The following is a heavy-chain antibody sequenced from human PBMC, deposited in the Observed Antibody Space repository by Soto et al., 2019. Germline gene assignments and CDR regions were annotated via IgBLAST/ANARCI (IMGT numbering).Heavy chain of an antibody. D-gene: IGHD1-26*01. V-gene: IGHV1-18*04. J-gene: IGHJ4*01. CDR1: GYIFSSCG. CDR3: ARDPGAATFDY. CDR2: INPYNGNT. Sequence: ASVKVSCKASGYIFSSCGGSWVRQAPGQGLEWIGWINPYNGNTLNAQNLQGRVTLTTDTSTSTAYMELRSLRSDDTAIYYCARDPGAATFDYWGQGTLVTVSS.